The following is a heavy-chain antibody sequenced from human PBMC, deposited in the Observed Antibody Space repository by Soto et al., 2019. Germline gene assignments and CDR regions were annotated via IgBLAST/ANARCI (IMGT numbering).Heavy chain of an antibody. CDR3: VRYCSTTKCPFDY. CDR2: IYYSGNT. J-gene: IGHJ4*02. CDR1: GGSISSGGSY. Sequence: QVQLQESGPGLVKPSQTLSLTCTVSGGSISSGGSYWGWIRQSPGKGLEWIGYIYYSGNTILNPSLRSRVTLSVDTSKNQFSLNLSSVTAADTAVYYCVRYCSTTKCPFDYWGQGTLVTVSS. D-gene: IGHD2-2*01. V-gene: IGHV4-30-4*01.